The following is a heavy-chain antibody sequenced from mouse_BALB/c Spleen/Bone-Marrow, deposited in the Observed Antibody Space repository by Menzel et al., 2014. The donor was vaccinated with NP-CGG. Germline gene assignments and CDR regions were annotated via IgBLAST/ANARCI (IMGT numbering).Heavy chain of an antibody. V-gene: IGHV5-6-3*01. Sequence: EVQGVESGGGLVQPGGSLKVSCAASGFTFNNYGMSWVRQTPDKRLELVATINRNGGSSYYPDCVKGRFTTSRDNAKNTLYLQMSSLKSEDTAIYYCSRGNYGNYVDYFDYWGQGTTLTVSS. CDR2: INRNGGSS. D-gene: IGHD2-1*01. CDR3: SRGNYGNYVDYFDY. J-gene: IGHJ2*01. CDR1: GFTFNNYG.